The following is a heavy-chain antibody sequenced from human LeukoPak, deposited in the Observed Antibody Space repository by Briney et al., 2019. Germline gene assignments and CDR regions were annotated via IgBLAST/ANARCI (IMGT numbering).Heavy chain of an antibody. CDR2: IWSDASNT. CDR3: TRTYNIRYFDT. Sequence: PGGSLRLSCTASGFTFSSYGMHWVRQAPGKGLEWVAVIWSDASNTYYVDSVKGRFTISRDNSKNTLYLQMNSLRAEDTAVYYCTRTYNIRYFDTWGQGTLVTVSS. V-gene: IGHV3-33*08. D-gene: IGHD3-9*01. J-gene: IGHJ4*02. CDR1: GFTFSSYG.